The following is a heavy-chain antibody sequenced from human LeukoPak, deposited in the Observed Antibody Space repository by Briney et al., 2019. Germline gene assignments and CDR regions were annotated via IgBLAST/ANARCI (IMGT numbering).Heavy chain of an antibody. D-gene: IGHD3-22*01. Sequence: SVKVSCKASGGTFSSYAIIWVRQAPGQGLEWMGGIIPIFGTANYAQKFQGRVTITADESTSTAYMELSSLRSEDTAVYYCARNDYYDSSGYFNYWGQGTLVTVSS. V-gene: IGHV1-69*01. CDR2: IIPIFGTA. CDR1: GGTFSSYA. J-gene: IGHJ4*02. CDR3: ARNDYYDSSGYFNY.